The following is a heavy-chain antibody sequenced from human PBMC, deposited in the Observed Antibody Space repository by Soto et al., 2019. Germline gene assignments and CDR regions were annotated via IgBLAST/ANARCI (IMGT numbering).Heavy chain of an antibody. CDR1: GFTFSSYS. D-gene: IGHD6-13*01. V-gene: IGHV3-21*01. J-gene: IGHJ6*02. CDR2: ISNSSSNI. Sequence: PGGSLRLSCAASGFTFSSYSMNWVRQAPGKGLEWVASISNSSSNIYYADSVKGRFTISRDNAKNSLYLQMNSLRAEDTAVYYCARDTCQSSICYTADYYYGMDVWGQGTTVTVSS. CDR3: ARDTCQSSICYTADYYYGMDV.